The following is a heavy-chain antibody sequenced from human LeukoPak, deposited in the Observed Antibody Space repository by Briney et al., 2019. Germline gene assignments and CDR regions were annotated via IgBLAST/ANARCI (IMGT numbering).Heavy chain of an antibody. J-gene: IGHJ4*02. CDR2: ISSSSSYI. CDR3: ARDGGLYDPNY. V-gene: IGHV3-21*01. CDR1: GFTFSSYS. D-gene: IGHD1-1*01. Sequence: GGSLRLSCAASGFTFSSYSMDWVRQAPGKGLEWVSSISSSSSYIYYADSVKGRFTISRDNAKNSLYLQMNSLRAEDTAVYYCARDGGLYDPNYWGQGTLVTVSS.